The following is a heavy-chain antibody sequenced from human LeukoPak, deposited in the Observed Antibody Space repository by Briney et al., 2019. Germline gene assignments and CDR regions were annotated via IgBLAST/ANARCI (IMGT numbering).Heavy chain of an antibody. CDR3: ASSDYRDAFDI. CDR2: IYYSGST. V-gene: IGHV4-59*01. D-gene: IGHD4-17*01. CDR1: GGSISSYY. J-gene: IGHJ3*02. Sequence: SETLSLTCTVSGGSISSYYWSWIRQPPGKGLEWIGYIYYSGSTNYNPSLKSRVTISVDTSKNQFSLKLSSVTAADTAVYYCASSDYRDAFDIWGHGTMVTVSS.